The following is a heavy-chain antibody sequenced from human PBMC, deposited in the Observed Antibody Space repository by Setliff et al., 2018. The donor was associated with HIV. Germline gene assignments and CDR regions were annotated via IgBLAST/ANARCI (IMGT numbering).Heavy chain of an antibody. CDR2: ISSSGNII. CDR3: TRGTYGSGSPMGV. D-gene: IGHD3-10*01. CDR1: GFTFRSYE. J-gene: IGHJ6*04. Sequence: GGSLRLSCAASGFTFRSYEMNWVRQAPGKGLEWVSYISSSGNIIYYADSVKGRFTISRDNAKNALYLQMNSLRAEDTAVYYCTRGTYGSGSPMGVWGKGTTVTVSS. V-gene: IGHV3-48*03.